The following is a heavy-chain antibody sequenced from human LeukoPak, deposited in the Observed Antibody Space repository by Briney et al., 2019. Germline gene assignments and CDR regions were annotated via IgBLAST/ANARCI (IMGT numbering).Heavy chain of an antibody. CDR1: GFTFSSYS. CDR3: ARDGEYSSGSFDY. J-gene: IGHJ4*02. Sequence: GGSLRLSCAASGFTFSSYSMNWVRQAPGKGLEWVLSISSSSSYIYYADSVKGRFTISRDNAKNSLYLQMNSLRAEDTAVYYCARDGEYSSGSFDYWGQGTLVTVSS. CDR2: ISSSSSYI. D-gene: IGHD6-19*01. V-gene: IGHV3-21*01.